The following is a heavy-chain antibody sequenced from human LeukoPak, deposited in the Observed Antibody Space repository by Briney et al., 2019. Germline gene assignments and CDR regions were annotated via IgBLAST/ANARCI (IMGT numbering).Heavy chain of an antibody. CDR2: ISWNSGSI. CDR3: AKGMYSGYDLGDYYFDY. CDR1: GFTFDDYA. Sequence: GGSLRLSCAASGFTFDDYAMHWVRQAPGKGLEWVSGISWNSGSIGYADSVKGRFTISRDNAKNLLYLQMNSLRAEDMALYYCAKGMYSGYDLGDYYFDYWGQGTLVTVSS. D-gene: IGHD5-12*01. J-gene: IGHJ4*02. V-gene: IGHV3-9*03.